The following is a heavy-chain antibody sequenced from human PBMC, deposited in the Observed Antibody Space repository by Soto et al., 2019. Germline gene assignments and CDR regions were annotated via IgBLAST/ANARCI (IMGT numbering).Heavy chain of an antibody. CDR1: GYSFTSYW. CDR3: ARVGDLSIATYYYYYGMDG. Sequence: LGASLKISCKGSGYSFTSYWIGWVLQIPGKGLEWMGIIYPGDSDTRYSPSFQGQVTISADKSISTAYLQWSSLKASDTAMYYCARVGDLSIATYYYYYGMDGRAQRTTVPVAS. D-gene: IGHD6-6*01. J-gene: IGHJ6*02. CDR2: IYPGDSDT. V-gene: IGHV5-51*01.